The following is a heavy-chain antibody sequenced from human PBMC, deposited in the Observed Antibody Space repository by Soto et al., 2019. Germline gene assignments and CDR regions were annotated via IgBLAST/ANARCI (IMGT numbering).Heavy chain of an antibody. D-gene: IGHD3-22*01. CDR2: ISAYNGNT. J-gene: IGHJ6*02. CDR3: ARDGLADSSGYYPPPYYYYYGMDV. V-gene: IGHV1-18*04. Sequence: GASVKVSCKASGYTFTSYGISWVRQAPGQGLEWMGWISAYNGNTNYAQKLQGRVTMTTDTSTSTAYMELWSLRSDDTAVYYCARDGLADSSGYYPPPYYYYYGMDVWGQGTTVTVSS. CDR1: GYTFTSYG.